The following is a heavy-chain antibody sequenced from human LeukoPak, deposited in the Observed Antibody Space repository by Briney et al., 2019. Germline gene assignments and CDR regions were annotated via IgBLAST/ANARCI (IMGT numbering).Heavy chain of an antibody. CDR1: GYTFTGYY. CDR2: INPNSGGT. CDR3: ARAYCSSTSCYLDY. J-gene: IGHJ4*02. Sequence: ASVKVSCKAAGYTFTGYYMHWGGQAPGQGLEWRGWINPNSGGTNYAQKFQGRVTMTRDPSISTAYMELSRLRSDDTAVYYCARAYCSSTSCYLDYWGQGTLVTVSS. V-gene: IGHV1-2*02. D-gene: IGHD2-2*01.